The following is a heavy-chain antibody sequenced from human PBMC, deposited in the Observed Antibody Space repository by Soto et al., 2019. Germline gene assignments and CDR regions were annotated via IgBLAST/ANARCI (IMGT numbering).Heavy chain of an antibody. CDR3: ARTDKFNSQSSGWANRFDY. CDR1: GFTFSNYA. D-gene: IGHD6-19*01. CDR2: ITNSGST. J-gene: IGHJ4*02. V-gene: IGHV3-23*01. Sequence: EVQLLESGGGLVQPGGSLRLFCEASGFTFSNYAMTWVRQAPGKGLEWVSTITNSGSTYYGDTVRGRFTISRDNSKTTVYLQMNSLRAEDTAIYYCARTDKFNSQSSGWANRFDYWSQGTLVTVSS.